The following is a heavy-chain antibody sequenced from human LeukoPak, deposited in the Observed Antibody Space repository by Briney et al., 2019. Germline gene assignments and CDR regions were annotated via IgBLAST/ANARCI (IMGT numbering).Heavy chain of an antibody. CDR1: GFTFSSYV. J-gene: IGHJ4*02. CDR2: ISYDGSNE. CDR3: AREDILTGYADY. Sequence: PGGSLRLSCAASGFTFSSYVMHWVRQAPGKGLEGVAIISYDGSNEYYADSVKGRFTISRDNSKNTLYLPMNSLRAEDTAVYYCAREDILTGYADYWGQGTLVTVSS. D-gene: IGHD3-9*01. V-gene: IGHV3-30*04.